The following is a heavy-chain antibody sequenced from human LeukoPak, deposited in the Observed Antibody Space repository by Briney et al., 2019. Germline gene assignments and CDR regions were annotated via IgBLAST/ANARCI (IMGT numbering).Heavy chain of an antibody. D-gene: IGHD4-17*01. V-gene: IGHV1-2*02. CDR3: ARDGRDYGDYDWFDP. CDR2: INPNSGGT. J-gene: IGHJ5*02. Sequence: ASVKVSCEASGYTFTGYYMHWVRQAPGQGLEWMGWINPNSGGTNYAQKFQGRVTMTRDTSISTACMELSRLRSDDTAVYYCARDGRDYGDYDWFDPWGQGTLVTVSS. CDR1: GYTFTGYY.